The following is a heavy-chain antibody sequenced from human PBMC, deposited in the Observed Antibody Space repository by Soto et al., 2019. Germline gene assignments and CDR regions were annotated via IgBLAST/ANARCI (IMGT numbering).Heavy chain of an antibody. CDR1: GGSISSGGYY. CDR3: AGELKGEFIDY. D-gene: IGHD3-10*01. V-gene: IGHV4-31*03. Sequence: SETLSLTCTVSGGSISSGGYYWSWIRQHPGKGLEWIGYIYYSGSTYYNPSLKSRVTISVDTSKNQFSLKLSSVTAADTAVYYCAGELKGEFIDYWGQGTLVTVSS. J-gene: IGHJ4*02. CDR2: IYYSGST.